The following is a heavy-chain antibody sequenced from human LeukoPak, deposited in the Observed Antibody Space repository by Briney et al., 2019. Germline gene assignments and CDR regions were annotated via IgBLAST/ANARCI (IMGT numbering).Heavy chain of an antibody. CDR2: IKQDGGEE. Sequence: GGSLRPSCAASGFTFSSYWMSWVRQAPGKGLEWVANIKQDGGEEYYVDSVKGRFTISTDNAKNSLYLQMNSLRAEDTAVYYCARDAYYDFWSGYPRYFDYWGQGTLVTVSS. D-gene: IGHD3-3*01. J-gene: IGHJ4*02. CDR1: GFTFSSYW. V-gene: IGHV3-7*01. CDR3: ARDAYYDFWSGYPRYFDY.